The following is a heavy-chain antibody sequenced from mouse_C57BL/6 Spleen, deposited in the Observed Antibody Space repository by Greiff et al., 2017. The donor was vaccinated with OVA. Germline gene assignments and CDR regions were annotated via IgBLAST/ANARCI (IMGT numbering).Heavy chain of an antibody. CDR2: IYPSNGGT. CDR1: GYTFTDYY. CDR3: ARPSFDY. V-gene: IGHV1-26*01. J-gene: IGHJ2*01. Sequence: VQLQQSGPELVKPGASVKISCKASGYTFTDYYMNWVKQRPGQSLEWIGDIYPSNGGTSYNQKFKGKATLTVDKASSTAYMQLRSLTSEDSAVYYGARPSFDYWGQGTTLTVSS.